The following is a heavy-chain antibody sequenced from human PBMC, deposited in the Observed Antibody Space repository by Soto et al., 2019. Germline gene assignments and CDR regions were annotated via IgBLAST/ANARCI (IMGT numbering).Heavy chain of an antibody. V-gene: IGHV4-34*01. CDR3: ARGLRASFGVRLSYYYYGMDV. CDR1: GGSFGDYY. CDR2: ISQSGST. D-gene: IGHD3-10*01. J-gene: IGHJ6*01. Sequence: PSEALYLTCAVSGGSFGDYYWSWIRQLPGKGLECIGEISQSGSTNYNPTLKSRVTISMDTSNNQFSLNLNSVTAADTAVYYCARGLRASFGVRLSYYYYGMDVWGQGTTVTVSS.